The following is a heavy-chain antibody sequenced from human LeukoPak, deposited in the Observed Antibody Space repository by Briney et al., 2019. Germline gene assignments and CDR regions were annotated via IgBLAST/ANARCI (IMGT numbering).Heavy chain of an antibody. J-gene: IGHJ6*02. Sequence: GASVKVSCKTSGYTFTGHYMHWVRQAPGQGLEWMGRINPNSGGTDYAQKFQGRVTMTRDTSISTAYMELSGLRSDDTAVYYCARDSSEGVRFLEWLAIDGMDVWGQGTTVTASS. CDR2: INPNSGGT. D-gene: IGHD3-3*01. CDR1: GYTFTGHY. CDR3: ARDSSEGVRFLEWLAIDGMDV. V-gene: IGHV1-2*06.